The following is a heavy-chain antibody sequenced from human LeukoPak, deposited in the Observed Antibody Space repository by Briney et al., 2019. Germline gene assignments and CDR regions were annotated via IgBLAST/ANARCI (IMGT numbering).Heavy chain of an antibody. CDR2: TSPSGGTI. CDR1: GFDFKSYA. J-gene: IGHJ3*02. V-gene: IGHV3-48*03. Sequence: PGGSLRLSCAASGFDFKSYAMAWVRQAPETGLEWLSYTSPSGGTIYYTDSVKGRFTMSRDNAQNALYLEMNSLRAEDTAVYYCAREKKTEWTTGAFDMWGQGTMVIVSS. D-gene: IGHD3-3*01. CDR3: AREKKTEWTTGAFDM.